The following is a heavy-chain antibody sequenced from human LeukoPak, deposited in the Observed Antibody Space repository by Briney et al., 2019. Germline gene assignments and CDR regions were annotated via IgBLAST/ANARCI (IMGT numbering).Heavy chain of an antibody. CDR1: GFTFTSYA. J-gene: IGHJ4*02. CDR3: AKDPRVGSRVATPCH. V-gene: IGHV3-23*01. CDR2: ISGSGGST. D-gene: IGHD5-24*01. Sequence: GGSLRLSCAASGFTFTSYAMSWVRHAPGKGLEWVSAISGSGGSTYYADSVKGRFTISRDNSKSTLFLQMNSLRAEDTAVYYCAKDPRVGSRVATPCHWGQGTLVSVSS.